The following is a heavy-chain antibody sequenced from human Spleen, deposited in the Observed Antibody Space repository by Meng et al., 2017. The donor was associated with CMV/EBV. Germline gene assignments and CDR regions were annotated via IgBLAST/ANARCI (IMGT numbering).Heavy chain of an antibody. J-gene: IGHJ5*02. Sequence: GESLKISCAASGFTFSGYWMSWVRQAPGKGLEWVANIKQDGSEKYYVDSVKGRFIVSRDNAKNSLHLQINSLRAEDTAVYYCARLRDCSSTSCYTYLWGVFDPWGQGTLVTVSS. CDR2: IKQDGSEK. CDR3: ARLRDCSSTSCYTYLWGVFDP. CDR1: GFTFSGYW. D-gene: IGHD2-2*02. V-gene: IGHV3-7*01.